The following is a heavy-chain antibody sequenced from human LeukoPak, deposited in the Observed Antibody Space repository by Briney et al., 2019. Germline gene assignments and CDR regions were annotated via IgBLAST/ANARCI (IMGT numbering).Heavy chain of an antibody. CDR3: ARDSVSVVVPAAVNWFDP. CDR1: GFTFRRYA. J-gene: IGHJ5*02. D-gene: IGHD2-2*01. Sequence: PGRSLRLSCAASGFTFRRYAMHWVRQAPGKGLEWVAVIWYDGSNKYYADSVKGRFTISRDNSKNTLYLRMNSLRAEDTAVYYCARDSVSVVVPAAVNWFDPWGQGTLVTVSS. CDR2: IWYDGSNK. V-gene: IGHV3-33*08.